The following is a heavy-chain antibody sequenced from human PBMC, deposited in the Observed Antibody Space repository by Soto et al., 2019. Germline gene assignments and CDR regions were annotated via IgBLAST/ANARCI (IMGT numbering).Heavy chain of an antibody. CDR2: ISGDGSRT. J-gene: IGHJ3*01. CDR3: ARSLPGTYGAFDL. D-gene: IGHD1-7*01. V-gene: IGHV3-74*01. Sequence: GGSLRLSCAASEFTFRSYWMHWVRQSPGKGLVWVSRISGDGSRTNYADSVRGRVTISRDNAKNTVYLQVDSLRDEDTAVYYCARSLPGTYGAFDLWGQGTVVTVSS. CDR1: EFTFRSYW.